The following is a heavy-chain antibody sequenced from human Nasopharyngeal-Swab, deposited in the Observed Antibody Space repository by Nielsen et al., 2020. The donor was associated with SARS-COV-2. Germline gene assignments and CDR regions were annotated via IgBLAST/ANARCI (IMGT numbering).Heavy chain of an antibody. V-gene: IGHV4-34*01. D-gene: IGHD3-10*01. CDR3: ARGRTMVRGPVDY. Sequence: RQAPGKGLEWIGYIYYSGSTNYNPSLKSRVTISVDTSKNQFSLKLSSVTAADTAVYYCARGRTMVRGPVDYWGQGTLVTVSS. J-gene: IGHJ4*02. CDR2: IYYSGST.